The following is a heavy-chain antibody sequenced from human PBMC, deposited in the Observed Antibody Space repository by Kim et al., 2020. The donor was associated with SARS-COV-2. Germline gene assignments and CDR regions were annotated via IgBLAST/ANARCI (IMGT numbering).Heavy chain of an antibody. J-gene: IGHJ6*02. CDR3: ARASMVRTYGMDV. V-gene: IGHV3-48*03. D-gene: IGHD3-10*01. Sequence: GGSLRLSCAASGFTFSSYEMNWVRQAPGKGLEWVSYISSSGSTIYYADSVKGRFTISRDNAKNSLYLQMNSLRAEDTAVYYCARASMVRTYGMDVWGQGTTVTVSS. CDR1: GFTFSSYE. CDR2: ISSSGSTI.